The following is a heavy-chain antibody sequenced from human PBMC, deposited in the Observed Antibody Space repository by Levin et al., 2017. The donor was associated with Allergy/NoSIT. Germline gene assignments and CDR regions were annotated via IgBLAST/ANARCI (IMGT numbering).Heavy chain of an antibody. CDR2: INSGGKT. V-gene: IGHV3-53*01. J-gene: IGHJ6*02. D-gene: IGHD3-10*01. CDR1: GFTVSTNY. Sequence: LSLTCAASGFTVSTNYMSWARQAPGKGLEWVSIINSGGKTYYADSVKGRFTVSRDNSKNTLYLQMNTLRAEDTAVYYCATRGRPGYYYGMDVWGQGTTVTVSS. CDR3: ATRGRPGYYYGMDV.